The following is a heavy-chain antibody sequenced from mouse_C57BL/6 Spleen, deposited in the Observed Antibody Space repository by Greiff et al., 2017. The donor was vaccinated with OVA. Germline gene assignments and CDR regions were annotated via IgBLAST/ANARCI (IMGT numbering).Heavy chain of an antibody. V-gene: IGHV14-4*01. D-gene: IGHD4-1*01. CDR2: IDPENGDT. CDR1: GFNIKDDY. Sequence: VQLKQSGAELVRPGASVKLSCTASGFNIKDDYMHWVKQRPEQGLEWIGWIDPENGDTEYASKFQGKATITADTSSNTAYLQLSSLTSEDTAVYYCTTSGGPMDYWGQGTSVTVSS. CDR3: TTSGGPMDY. J-gene: IGHJ4*01.